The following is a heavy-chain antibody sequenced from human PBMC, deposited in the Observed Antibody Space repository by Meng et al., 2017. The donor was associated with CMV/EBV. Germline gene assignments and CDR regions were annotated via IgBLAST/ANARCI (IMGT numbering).Heavy chain of an antibody. Sequence: LSLTCAASGFTFSSSWMSWVRQAPGKGLEWVANIKQDGSEKYYVDSVKGRFTISRDNAKNSLYLQMNSLRAEDTAVYYCARDDCSGGSCSYGMDVWGQGTTVTVSS. D-gene: IGHD2-15*01. CDR3: ARDDCSGGSCSYGMDV. CDR2: IKQDGSEK. CDR1: GFTFSSSW. J-gene: IGHJ6*02. V-gene: IGHV3-7*01.